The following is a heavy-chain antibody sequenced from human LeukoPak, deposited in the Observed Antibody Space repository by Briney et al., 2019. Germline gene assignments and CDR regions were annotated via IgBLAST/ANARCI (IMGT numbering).Heavy chain of an antibody. Sequence: SETLSLTCAVYGGSFSGYYWSWIRQPPGKGLEWIGEINHSGSTNYNPSLKSRVTISVDTSENQFSLKLSSVTAADTAVYYCARAVLLWFGETGNWFDPWGQGTLVTVSS. V-gene: IGHV4-34*01. CDR1: GGSFSGYY. CDR3: ARAVLLWFGETGNWFDP. CDR2: INHSGST. D-gene: IGHD3-10*01. J-gene: IGHJ5*02.